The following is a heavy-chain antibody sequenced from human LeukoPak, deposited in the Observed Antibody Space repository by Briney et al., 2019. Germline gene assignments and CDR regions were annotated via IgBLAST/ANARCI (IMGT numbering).Heavy chain of an antibody. Sequence: GASVKVSCKTSGYTFSAFYMHWVRQAPGQGPEWMGWINPNSGGTNYAQKFQGRVTMTRDTSISTAYMELSRLRSDDTAVYYCARRASPTYSSSWEDLDYWGQGTLVTVSS. CDR2: INPNSGGT. CDR3: ARRASPTYSSSWEDLDY. D-gene: IGHD6-13*01. CDR1: GYTFSAFY. V-gene: IGHV1-2*02. J-gene: IGHJ4*02.